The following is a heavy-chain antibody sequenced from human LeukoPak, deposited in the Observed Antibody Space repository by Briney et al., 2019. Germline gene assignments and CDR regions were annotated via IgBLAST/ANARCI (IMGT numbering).Heavy chain of an antibody. V-gene: IGHV3-30*18. CDR2: ISYDGSNK. CDR1: GFTFSSYG. Sequence: GGSLRLSCAASGFTFSSYGMHWVRQAPGKGLEWVAVISYDGSNKYYADSVKGRFTISRDNSKNTLYLQMNSLRAEDTAVYYCAKDLTASRVGATRGDYWGQGTLVTVSS. D-gene: IGHD1-26*01. J-gene: IGHJ4*02. CDR3: AKDLTASRVGATRGDY.